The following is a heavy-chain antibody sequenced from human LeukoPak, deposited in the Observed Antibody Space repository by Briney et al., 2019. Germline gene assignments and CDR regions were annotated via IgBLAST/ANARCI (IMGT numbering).Heavy chain of an antibody. D-gene: IGHD6-13*01. J-gene: IGHJ4*02. Sequence: GGSLRLSCAASGFTFSSYAMNSVREAPGKGLEWFSSIRSSGDNTYYADSVKGRFTISRDNSKNTVYLQMNSLRAEDTAVYYCAKDWYVMDVWGQGTLVTVSS. CDR3: AKDWYVMDV. CDR2: IRSSGDNT. CDR1: GFTFSSYA. V-gene: IGHV3-23*01.